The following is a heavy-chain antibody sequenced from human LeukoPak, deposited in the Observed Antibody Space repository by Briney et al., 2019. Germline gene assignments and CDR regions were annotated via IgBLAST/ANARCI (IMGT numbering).Heavy chain of an antibody. D-gene: IGHD3-16*01. CDR3: ASIRLEVIWYFDL. CDR2: IYHSGST. J-gene: IGHJ2*01. Sequence: SETLSLTCTVSGGSISTYYWSWIRQPPGKGLEWIGYIYHSGSTNYNPSLKSRVTISVDTSKNQFSLKLSSVTAADTAVYYCASIRLEVIWYFDLWGRGTLVTVSS. V-gene: IGHV4-59*08. CDR1: GGSISTYY.